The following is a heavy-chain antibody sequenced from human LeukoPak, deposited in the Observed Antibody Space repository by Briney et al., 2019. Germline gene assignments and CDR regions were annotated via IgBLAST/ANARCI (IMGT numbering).Heavy chain of an antibody. V-gene: IGHV3-73*01. CDR1: GFTFSGSA. Sequence: GGSLRLSCAASGFTFSGSAMHWVRQASGKGLEWVGRIRSSTKNYATAYGASVKGRFTISRDDSKNTAYLQMDSLKTEDTAVYYCAFSHDYGDNWGQGTLVTVSS. D-gene: IGHD4-17*01. J-gene: IGHJ4*02. CDR2: IRSSTKNYAT. CDR3: AFSHDYGDN.